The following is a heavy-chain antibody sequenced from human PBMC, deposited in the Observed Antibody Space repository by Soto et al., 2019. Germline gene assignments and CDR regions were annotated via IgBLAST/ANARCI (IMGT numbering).Heavy chain of an antibody. Sequence: QVQLVESGGGVVQPGRSLRLSCAASGFSFSSYGMHWVRQAPGKGPEWVAVVSNGGTVTYYADSVKGRFTISRDTSKDPLFLQMNTLTPEDTAVSYCAKEGHSVVGPAAFSFAYWGQGTLVSVSS. V-gene: IGHV3-30*18. J-gene: IGHJ4*02. D-gene: IGHD2-2*01. CDR1: GFSFSSYG. CDR2: VSNGGTVT. CDR3: AKEGHSVVGPAAFSFAY.